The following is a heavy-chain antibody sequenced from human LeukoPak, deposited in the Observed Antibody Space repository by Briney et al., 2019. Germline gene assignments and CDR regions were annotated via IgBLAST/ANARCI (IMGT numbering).Heavy chain of an antibody. CDR1: GFTFSSYW. J-gene: IGHJ3*02. CDR3: ARVGGSNAFDI. Sequence: GGSLRLSCAASGFTFSSYWVHRVRHAPGKGLVWVSPINSDGSSTSYADSVKGRFTISRDNAENTLSLQMNSLRAEDTAVYYCARVGGSNAFDIWGQGTMVIVSS. V-gene: IGHV3-74*01. CDR2: INSDGSST. D-gene: IGHD1-26*01.